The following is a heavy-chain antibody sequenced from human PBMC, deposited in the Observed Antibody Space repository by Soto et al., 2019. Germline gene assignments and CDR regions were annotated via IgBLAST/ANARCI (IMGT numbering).Heavy chain of an antibody. Sequence: PVGSLRLSFAASGLTFSSYAMSWVRQAPGKGLEWVSAISGSGGSTYYADSVKVRFTISRDNSKNTLYLQMNSLRAEDTAVYYCAKGLYSSSWYGLYGMDVWGQGTTVTVS. D-gene: IGHD6-13*01. CDR2: ISGSGGST. J-gene: IGHJ6*02. V-gene: IGHV3-23*01. CDR3: AKGLYSSSWYGLYGMDV. CDR1: GLTFSSYA.